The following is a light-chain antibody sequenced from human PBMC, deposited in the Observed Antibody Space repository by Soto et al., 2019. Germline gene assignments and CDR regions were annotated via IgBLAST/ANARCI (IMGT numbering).Light chain of an antibody. CDR3: QQDGSSWWT. CDR2: GAS. CDR1: QSISSSY. Sequence: EMVLPKSPGPLSLSPGKRSTLSCRASQSISSSYLAWYQQRPGQAPRLLIYGASSRATGIPDRFSGSGSGTEFTLTISRLEPEDFAVYYCQQDGSSWWTLGQGSEV. J-gene: IGKJ1*01. V-gene: IGKV3-20*01.